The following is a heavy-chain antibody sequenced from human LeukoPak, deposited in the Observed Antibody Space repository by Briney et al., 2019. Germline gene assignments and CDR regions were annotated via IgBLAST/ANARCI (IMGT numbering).Heavy chain of an antibody. CDR1: GYSFTSYW. CDR2: IYPGDSDT. CDR3: ATIAVAGRGIDAFDI. V-gene: IGHV5-51*01. J-gene: IGHJ3*02. Sequence: GESLKISCKGSGYSFTSYWIGWVRQMPGKGLEWMGIIYPGDSDTRYSPSFQGQVTISADKSISTAYLQWSSLKASDTAMYYCATIAVAGRGIDAFDIWGQGTMVTVSS. D-gene: IGHD6-19*01.